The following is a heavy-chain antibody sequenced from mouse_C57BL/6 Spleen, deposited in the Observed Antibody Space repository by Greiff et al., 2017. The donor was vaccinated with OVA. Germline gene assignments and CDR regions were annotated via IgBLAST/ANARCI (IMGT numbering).Heavy chain of an antibody. CDR3: AKVYYYGRSHYYAMDY. CDR2: IDPENGDT. Sequence: VQLQQSGAELVRPGASVKLSCTASGFNIKDDYMHWVKQRPEQGLEWIGWIDPENGDTEYASKFQGKATITADTSSNTAYLQLSSLTSEDTAVYYCAKVYYYGRSHYYAMDYWGQGTSVTVSS. D-gene: IGHD1-1*01. CDR1: GFNIKDDY. V-gene: IGHV14-4*01. J-gene: IGHJ4*01.